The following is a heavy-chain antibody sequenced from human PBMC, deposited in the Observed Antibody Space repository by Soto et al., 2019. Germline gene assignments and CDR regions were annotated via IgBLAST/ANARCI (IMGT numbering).Heavy chain of an antibody. J-gene: IGHJ4*02. CDR2: ISAHNCKT. V-gene: IGHV1-18*01. D-gene: IGHD1-1*01. Sequence: QVHLVQSGAEVKKPGASVKVSCKGSGYIFTTYGITGVRQAPGQGLEWMGWISAHNCKTNYAQKLQGRVTVTRDTSTSTAYMELRNLRSDDTAVYYCARGRYGDYWGQGALVTVSS. CDR3: ARGRYGDY. CDR1: GYIFTTYG.